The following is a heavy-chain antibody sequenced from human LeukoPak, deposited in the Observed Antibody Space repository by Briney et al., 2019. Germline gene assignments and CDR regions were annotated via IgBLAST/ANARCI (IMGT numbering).Heavy chain of an antibody. J-gene: IGHJ4*02. CDR1: GFTFSSYS. CDR3: ASDNINSAGYETPFDY. CDR2: ISSSGSTI. V-gene: IGHV3-48*04. D-gene: IGHD5-12*01. Sequence: PGGSLRLSCAASGFTFSSYSMNWVRQAPGKGLEWVSYISSSGSTIYYADSVKGRFTISRDNAKNSLYLQMNSLRAEDTAVYYCASDNINSAGYETPFDYWGQGTLVTVSS.